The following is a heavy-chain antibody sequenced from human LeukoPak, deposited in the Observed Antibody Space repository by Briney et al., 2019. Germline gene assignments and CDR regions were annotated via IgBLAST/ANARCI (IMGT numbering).Heavy chain of an antibody. Sequence: GGPLRLFCAASGFTLRSYTMTWVRQAPGKGLDSVSSISSTNNYIYYADSVKGRFTISRDNAKNSLYLQMNGLGAEDTAVYYCARDYDSSGSFDYWGRGALVAVSS. V-gene: IGHV3-21*01. CDR2: ISSTNNYI. CDR3: ARDYDSSGSFDY. CDR1: GFTLRSYT. J-gene: IGHJ4*02. D-gene: IGHD3-22*01.